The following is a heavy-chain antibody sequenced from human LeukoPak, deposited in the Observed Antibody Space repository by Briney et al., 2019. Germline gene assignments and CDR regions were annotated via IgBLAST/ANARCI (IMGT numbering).Heavy chain of an antibody. CDR2: MNPNSGNT. V-gene: IGHV1-8*01. CDR3: ARRSQAGGTGIGY. Sequence: ASVKVSCKASVYTFTSYDINWVRQATRQGLAWMGWMNPNSGNTGHAQKFQGRVTMTRNTSISTAYMELSSLRSEDTAVYYCARRSQAGGTGIGYWGQGTLVTVSS. D-gene: IGHD6-19*01. CDR1: VYTFTSYD. J-gene: IGHJ4*02.